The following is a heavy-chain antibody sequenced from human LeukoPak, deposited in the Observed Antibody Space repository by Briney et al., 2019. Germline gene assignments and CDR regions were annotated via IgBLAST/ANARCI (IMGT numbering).Heavy chain of an antibody. CDR2: IYYSGST. CDR3: AIEVYDSSASNFDH. J-gene: IGHJ4*02. CDR1: GGSISSYY. Sequence: SETLSLTCTVSGGSISSYYWSWIRQPPGKGLEWIGYIYYSGSTNYNPSLKSRVTISVDTSKNQFSLKLSSVTAADTAVYYCAIEVYDSSASNFDHWGQGTLVTVSS. V-gene: IGHV4-59*12. D-gene: IGHD3-22*01.